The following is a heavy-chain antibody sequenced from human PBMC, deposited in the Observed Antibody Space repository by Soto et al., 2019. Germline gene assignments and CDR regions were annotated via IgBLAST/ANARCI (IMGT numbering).Heavy chain of an antibody. Sequence: ACVRQMPGKGLEWMGIIFPSDSDTRYSPSFQGQVTISADRSTSTVFLQWASLKASDTAVYFCARKDKSGYFNWFDPWGQGTLVTVSS. CDR2: IFPSDSDT. CDR3: ARKDKSGYFNWFDP. D-gene: IGHD3-22*01. J-gene: IGHJ5*02. V-gene: IGHV5-51*01.